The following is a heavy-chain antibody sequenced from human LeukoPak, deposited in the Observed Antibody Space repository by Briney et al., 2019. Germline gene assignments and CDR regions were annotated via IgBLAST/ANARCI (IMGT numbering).Heavy chain of an antibody. V-gene: IGHV4-59*01. CDR3: ARVPCSSTSCYPYYYYMDV. Sequence: PSETLSLTCTVSGGSISSYYWSWIRQPPGKGLEWIGYIYYSGSTNYNPSLKSRVTISVDTSKNQFSQKLSSVTAADTAVYYCARVPCSSTSCYPYYYYMDVWGKGTTVTVSS. CDR1: GGSISSYY. J-gene: IGHJ6*03. CDR2: IYYSGST. D-gene: IGHD2-2*01.